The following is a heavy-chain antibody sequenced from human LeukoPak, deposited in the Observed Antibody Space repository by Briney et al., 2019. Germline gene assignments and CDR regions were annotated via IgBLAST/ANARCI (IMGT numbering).Heavy chain of an antibody. CDR1: GFTFSSYW. CDR2: IKQDGSEK. V-gene: IGHV3-7*03. CDR3: ARVPPQLPNNWFDP. Sequence: GGSLRLSCAASGFTFSSYWMSWVRQAPGKGLEWVANIKQDGSEKYYVDSVKGRFTISRDNAKNSLYLQMNSLRAEDSAVYYCARVPPQLPNNWFDPWGQGTLVTVSS. D-gene: IGHD2-2*01. J-gene: IGHJ5*02.